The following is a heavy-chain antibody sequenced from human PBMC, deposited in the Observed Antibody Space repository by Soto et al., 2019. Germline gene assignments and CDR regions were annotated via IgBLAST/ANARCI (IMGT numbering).Heavy chain of an antibody. V-gene: IGHV1-69*13. J-gene: IGHJ3*02. Sequence: GASVKVSCKASGGTFSSYAISWVRQAPGQGLEWMGGIIPIFGTANYAQKFQGRVTITADESTSTAYMELSSLRAEDTAVYYCASKSSGLEGVFDIWGKGTMVTVSS. CDR2: IIPIFGTA. CDR3: ASKSSGLEGVFDI. D-gene: IGHD3-22*01. CDR1: GGTFSSYA.